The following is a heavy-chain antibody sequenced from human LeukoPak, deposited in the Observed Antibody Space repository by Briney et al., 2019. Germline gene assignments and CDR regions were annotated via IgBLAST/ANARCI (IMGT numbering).Heavy chain of an antibody. J-gene: IGHJ6*02. Sequence: QPGRSLRLSCAASGFTFSSYGMHSVRQAPGKGLEWVAVISYDGSNKYYADSVKGRFTISRDNSKNTLYLQMNSLRAEDTAVYYCAKDYGDQSYYYYGMDVWGQGTTVTVSS. CDR3: AKDYGDQSYYYYGMDV. CDR1: GFTFSSYG. CDR2: ISYDGSNK. D-gene: IGHD4-17*01. V-gene: IGHV3-30*18.